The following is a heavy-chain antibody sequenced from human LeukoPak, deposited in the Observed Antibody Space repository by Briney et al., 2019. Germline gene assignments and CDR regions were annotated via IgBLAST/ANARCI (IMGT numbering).Heavy chain of an antibody. Sequence: SETLSLTCTVSGGSISSYYWSWIRQPAGKGLEWIGRIYTSGSTNYNPSLKSRVTMSVDTSKNQFSLKLSSVTAADTAVYYCARQLSYYDSSGYGRYAFDIWGQGTMVTVSS. D-gene: IGHD3-22*01. CDR3: ARQLSYYDSSGYGRYAFDI. CDR2: IYTSGST. V-gene: IGHV4-4*07. CDR1: GGSISSYY. J-gene: IGHJ3*02.